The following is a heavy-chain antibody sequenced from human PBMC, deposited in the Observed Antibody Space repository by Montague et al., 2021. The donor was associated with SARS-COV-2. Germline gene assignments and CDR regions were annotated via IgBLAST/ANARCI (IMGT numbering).Heavy chain of an antibody. Sequence: SLRLSCAASGFNFGEFGISWVRQAPGQGPEWIGFIRRKTYGGTAEYVASVKGRFTISRDDSKNIAYLQMDSLKIDDTAMYYCTRSLVDIISTISGYFDFWGQGVLVTVSS. D-gene: IGHD5/OR15-5a*01. CDR3: TRSLVDIISTISGYFDF. J-gene: IGHJ5*01. CDR2: IRRKTYGGTA. V-gene: IGHV3-49*04. CDR1: GFNFGEFG.